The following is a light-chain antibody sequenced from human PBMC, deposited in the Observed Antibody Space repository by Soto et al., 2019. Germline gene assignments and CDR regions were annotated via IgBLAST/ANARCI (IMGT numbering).Light chain of an antibody. V-gene: IGKV3-11*01. CDR3: QRGDT. J-gene: IGKJ5*01. CDR2: DAS. Sequence: EIVLTQSPATLSLSPGERATLSCRASQSVSSNLAWYQQKPGQAPRLLIYDASNRATGIPARFSGSGSGTDFTLTISSLEPEDFAVYYCQRGDTFGQGTRQEIK. CDR1: QSVSSN.